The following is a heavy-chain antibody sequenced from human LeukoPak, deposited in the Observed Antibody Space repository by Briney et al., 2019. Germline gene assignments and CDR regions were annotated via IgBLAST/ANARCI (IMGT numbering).Heavy chain of an antibody. CDR1: GGSIGSYY. CDR3: PRHSSVVRGWFDP. J-gene: IGHJ5*02. V-gene: IGHV4-4*09. D-gene: IGHD2-15*01. Sequence: SETLSLTCSVSGGSIGSYYWSWIRQPPGKGLEWVGYIYASGSTNYNPSLTSRFTISVNPSKNQFSLRLSSVTAAATAVYSVPRHSSVVRGWFDPWGQGTLVTVSS. CDR2: IYASGST.